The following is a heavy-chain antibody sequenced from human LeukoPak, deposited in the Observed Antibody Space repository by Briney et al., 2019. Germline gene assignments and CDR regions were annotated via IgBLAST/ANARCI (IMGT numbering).Heavy chain of an antibody. J-gene: IGHJ4*02. D-gene: IGHD1-26*01. Sequence: PSETLSLTCTVSGDSISSYYWSWIRQPPGKGLEWIGYIYFSGSTNYNPSLKSRVTISLDTSKNQFSLKLSSVAAADTAVYYCASYSGNYRAFEYWGQGTLVTVSS. CDR3: ASYSGNYRAFEY. CDR1: GDSISSYY. V-gene: IGHV4-59*01. CDR2: IYFSGST.